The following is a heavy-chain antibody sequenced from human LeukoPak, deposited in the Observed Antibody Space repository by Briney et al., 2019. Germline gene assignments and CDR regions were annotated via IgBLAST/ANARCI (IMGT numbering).Heavy chain of an antibody. CDR1: GYTLTELS. V-gene: IGHV1-24*01. CDR3: ARYCSSTSCYEAMGY. Sequence: ASVKVSCKVSGYTLTELSMHWVRQAPGKGLEWMGGFDPEDGETIYAQKFQGRVTITTDESTSTAYMELSSLRSEDTAVYYCARYCSSTSCYEAMGYWGQGTLVTVSS. J-gene: IGHJ4*02. D-gene: IGHD2-2*01. CDR2: FDPEDGET.